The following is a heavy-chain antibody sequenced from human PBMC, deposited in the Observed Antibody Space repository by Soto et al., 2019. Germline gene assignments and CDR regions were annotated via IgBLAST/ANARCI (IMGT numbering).Heavy chain of an antibody. CDR3: ARDPCISTTCYHDY. J-gene: IGHJ4*02. CDR2: IIPIFGTA. V-gene: IGHV1-69*12. CDR1: GGTFNSFA. Sequence: QVQLVQSGAEVKKPGSSVKVSCKASGGTFNSFAFSWVRQAPGQGLEWMGGIIPIFGTANYAQKFQGRVTITADESTGTTYLDVSSLRSEDTALYYCARDPCISTTCYHDYWGQGTLVTVSS. D-gene: IGHD2-2*01.